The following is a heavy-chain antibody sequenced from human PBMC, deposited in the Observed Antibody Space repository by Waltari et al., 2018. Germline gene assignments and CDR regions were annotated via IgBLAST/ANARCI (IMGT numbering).Heavy chain of an antibody. J-gene: IGHJ4*02. CDR2: ISSSSSTI. D-gene: IGHD1-26*01. CDR3: ARERGGSYRSFDY. CDR1: GFTFSSYS. V-gene: IGHV3-48*01. Sequence: EVQLVESGGGLVQPGGSLRLSCAASGFTFSSYSMNWVRQAPGKGLEWVSYISSSSSTIYYADSVKGRFTISRDNAKNSLYLQMNSLRAEDTAVYYCARERGGSYRSFDYWGQGTLVTVSS.